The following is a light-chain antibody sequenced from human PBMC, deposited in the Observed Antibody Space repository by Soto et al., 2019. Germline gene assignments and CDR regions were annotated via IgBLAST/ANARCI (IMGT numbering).Light chain of an antibody. Sequence: EIVMTQSPATLSVSPGEKVTLSCRASQSVSSNLAWYQQKPGQAPRLLIYGISTRATGLPATFSGSGSETEFTLTISGLQSEDIAVYYCQQYNNWPLTFGGGTMVQIK. CDR1: QSVSSN. J-gene: IGKJ4*01. CDR3: QQYNNWPLT. V-gene: IGKV3-15*01. CDR2: GIS.